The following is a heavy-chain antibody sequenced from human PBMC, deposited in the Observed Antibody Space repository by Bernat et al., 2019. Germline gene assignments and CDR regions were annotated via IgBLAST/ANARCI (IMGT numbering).Heavy chain of an antibody. CDR2: INHSGST. J-gene: IGHJ6*02. Sequence: QVQLQQWGAGPLKPSETLSLTCAVYGGSSSGYYWSWIRQPPGKVLEWIGEINHSGSTNYNPSLKSRVTISVDTSRNQFSLELSSVTAADTAVYYCARGLRPLGYCSSTSCYGLGDVWGQGTTVTVSS. V-gene: IGHV4-34*01. D-gene: IGHD2-2*01. CDR3: ARGLRPLGYCSSTSCYGLGDV. CDR1: GGSSSGYY.